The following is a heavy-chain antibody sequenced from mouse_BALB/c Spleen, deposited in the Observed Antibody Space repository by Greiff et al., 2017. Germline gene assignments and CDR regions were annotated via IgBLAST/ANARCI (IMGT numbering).Heavy chain of an antibody. Sequence: EVKLVESGGGLVKPGGSLKLSCAASGFAFSSYDMSWVRQTPEKRLEWVAYISSGGGSTYYPDTVKGRFTISRDNAKNTLYLQMSSLKSEDTAMYYCARHLRLGLFDYWGQGTTLTVSS. CDR2: ISSGGGST. CDR3: ARHLRLGLFDY. CDR1: GFAFSSYD. D-gene: IGHD2-10*02. V-gene: IGHV5-12-1*01. J-gene: IGHJ2*01.